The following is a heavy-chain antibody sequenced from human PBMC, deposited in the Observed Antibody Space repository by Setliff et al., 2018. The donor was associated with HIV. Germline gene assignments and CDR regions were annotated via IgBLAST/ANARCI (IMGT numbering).Heavy chain of an antibody. CDR1: GFNFRTSW. V-gene: IGHV5-51*01. J-gene: IGHJ4*02. Sequence: GASVKISCQGSGFNFRTSWIGWVRQMPGKGLEWMGIIYPDDSETRYSPSFQGQVTMSADKSITTAYLQWTSLKASDTAMYYCVRRVGGRGYYFDYWGQGTPVTVSS. CDR3: VRRVGGRGYYFDY. CDR2: IYPDDSET. D-gene: IGHD3-10*01.